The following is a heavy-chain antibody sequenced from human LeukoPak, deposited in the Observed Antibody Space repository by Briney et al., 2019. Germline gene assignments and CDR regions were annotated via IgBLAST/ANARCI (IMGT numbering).Heavy chain of an antibody. V-gene: IGHV1-46*01. CDR2: INPSGGST. J-gene: IGHJ6*02. D-gene: IGHD2-2*01. Sequence: GASVKVSCKASGYTFTSYYMHWVRQAPGQGLGWMGIINPSGGSTSYAQKFQGRVTMTRDTSTSTVYMELSSLRSEDTAVYYCARDHVVDIVVVPAATYYYYYGMDVWGQGTTVTVSS. CDR1: GYTFTSYY. CDR3: ARDHVVDIVVVPAATYYYYYGMDV.